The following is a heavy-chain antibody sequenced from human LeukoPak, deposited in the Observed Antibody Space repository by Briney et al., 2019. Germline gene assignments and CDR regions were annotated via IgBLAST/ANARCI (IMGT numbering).Heavy chain of an antibody. Sequence: KTSETLSLTCTVSGGSFSNSPYYWGWIRQPPGKGWEWIGTIYHSGSTYYNPSLKSRVTISVDTSKNQFSLKLSSVTAADTAVYYCARASWRQLWLLDYWGQGTLVTVSS. D-gene: IGHD5-18*01. CDR1: GGSFSNSPYY. J-gene: IGHJ4*02. V-gene: IGHV4-39*01. CDR2: IYHSGST. CDR3: ARASWRQLWLLDY.